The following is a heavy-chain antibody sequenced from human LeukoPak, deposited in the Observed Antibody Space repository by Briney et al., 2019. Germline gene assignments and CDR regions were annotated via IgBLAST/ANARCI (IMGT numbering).Heavy chain of an antibody. J-gene: IGHJ4*02. V-gene: IGHV4-59*01. CDR1: GGSISSYY. Sequence: KPSETLSLTCTVSGGSISSYYWSWIRQPPGKGLEWIGYIYYSGSTNYNPSLKSRVTISVDTSKNQFSLKLSSVTAADTAVYYCARENLGPQTYYYDSSGYHVFDYWGQGTLVTVSS. CDR3: ARENLGPQTYYYDSSGYHVFDY. CDR2: IYYSGST. D-gene: IGHD3-22*01.